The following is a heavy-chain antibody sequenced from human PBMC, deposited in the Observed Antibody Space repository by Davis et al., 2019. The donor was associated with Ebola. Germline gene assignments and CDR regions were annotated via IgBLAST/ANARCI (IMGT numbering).Heavy chain of an antibody. D-gene: IGHD5-12*01. CDR1: GFTFDDCT. CDR2: ISWNGTST. J-gene: IGHJ4*02. CDR3: AKEGREWLRFSYFFDY. Sequence: GESLKISCAASGFTFDDCTMHWVRQAPGKGLEWVSLISWNGTSTYYADPVKGRFTISRDNSKNSLYLQMNSLRTEDTALYYCAKEGREWLRFSYFFDYWGQGTLVTVSS. V-gene: IGHV3-43*01.